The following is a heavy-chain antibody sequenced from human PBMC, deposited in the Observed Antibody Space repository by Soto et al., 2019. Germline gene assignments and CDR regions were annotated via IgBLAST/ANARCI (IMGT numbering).Heavy chain of an antibody. CDR1: AASFSKYY. J-gene: IGHJ4*02. V-gene: IGHV4-59*01. CDR3: ACVTLGGIVLAK. CDR2: IYFNGNT. D-gene: IGHD3-16*01. Sequence: SETLSLTCTVSAASFSKYYWTWIRQPPGKGLEWIGYIYFNGNTKYNPSLEGRLTISIATSNKDFSLKLTPAPPPVAPANYCACVTLGGIVLAKWGQGTLV.